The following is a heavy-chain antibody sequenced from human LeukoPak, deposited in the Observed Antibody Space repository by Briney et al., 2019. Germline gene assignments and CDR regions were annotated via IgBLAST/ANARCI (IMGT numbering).Heavy chain of an antibody. CDR3: ARDRNYVWGSYPYETFDY. Sequence: ASVKVSCKASGYTFTDYYMHWVRQAPGQGLEWMGWINPNSGGTNYAQKLQGRVTITRDTSASTAYMELSNLRSEDMAVYYCARDRNYVWGSYPYETFDYWGQGTLVTVSS. J-gene: IGHJ4*02. CDR1: GYTFTDYY. V-gene: IGHV1-2*02. CDR2: INPNSGGT. D-gene: IGHD3-16*01.